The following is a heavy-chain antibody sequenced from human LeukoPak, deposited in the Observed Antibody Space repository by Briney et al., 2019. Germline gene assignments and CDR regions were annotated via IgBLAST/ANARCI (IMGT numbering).Heavy chain of an antibody. V-gene: IGHV4-59*08. CDR2: IYYSGST. Sequence: SETLSLTCTVSGGSISSYYWSWIRQPPGKGLEWIGYIYYSGSTNYNPSLKSRVTISVDTSKNQFSLKLSSVTAADTAVYFCARGPYSYDSTGAFDIWGQGTMVTVSS. J-gene: IGHJ3*02. CDR3: ARGPYSYDSTGAFDI. CDR1: GGSISSYY. D-gene: IGHD3-22*01.